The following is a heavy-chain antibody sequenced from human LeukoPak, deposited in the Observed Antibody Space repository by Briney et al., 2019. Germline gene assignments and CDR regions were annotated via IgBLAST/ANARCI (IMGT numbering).Heavy chain of an antibody. Sequence: SETLSLTCSVSGGSIGRSSDFWGWIRQPPGKGPEWIGSIYYSGSTYYNPSLRRQVSISVDTSKNQFSLKFSSVTAADTAIYYCARVFEMATIRKLYYFDHWGQGTLVTVSS. J-gene: IGHJ4*02. V-gene: IGHV4-39*01. CDR1: GGSIGRSSDF. CDR2: IYYSGST. D-gene: IGHD5-24*01. CDR3: ARVFEMATIRKLYYFDH.